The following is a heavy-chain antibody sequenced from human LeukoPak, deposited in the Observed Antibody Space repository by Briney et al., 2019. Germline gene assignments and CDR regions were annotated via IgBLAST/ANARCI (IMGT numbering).Heavy chain of an antibody. CDR2: IDHRGVS. CDR1: GRSFIAYF. CDR3: ASRSLTLAAARCFDD. J-gene: IGHJ4*03. V-gene: IGHV4-34*01. D-gene: IGHD2-15*01. Sequence: SETLSLTCAVSGRSFIAYFWSWIRQVPGKGLERIGEIDHRGVSTYNPSLKSQATMLVDTSNNHLSLSLTSVTAADTATYYCASRSLTLAAARCFDDWGQGTVVTVSS.